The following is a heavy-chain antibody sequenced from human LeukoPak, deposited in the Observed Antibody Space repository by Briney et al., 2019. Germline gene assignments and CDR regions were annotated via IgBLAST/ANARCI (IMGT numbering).Heavy chain of an antibody. Sequence: GASVKVSCKASGYTFTGYYIHWVRQAPEQGLEWMGRISPNSGGTNYAQKFQGRVTMTRDTSINTAYMELSSLRSDDTAVYYCVRVVGGSYFNWFDPWGQGTLVTVSS. J-gene: IGHJ5*02. CDR2: ISPNSGGT. V-gene: IGHV1-2*06. CDR1: GYTFTGYY. D-gene: IGHD1-26*01. CDR3: VRVVGGSYFNWFDP.